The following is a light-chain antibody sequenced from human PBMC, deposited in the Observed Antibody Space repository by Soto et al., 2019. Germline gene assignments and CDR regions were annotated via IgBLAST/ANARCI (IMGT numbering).Light chain of an antibody. CDR2: DDD. CDR1: SSNIGGNS. CDR3: GSWESSLSAYV. V-gene: IGLV1-51*01. J-gene: IGLJ1*01. Sequence: VLTQLPSVSAAPVQQVTISFSGISSNIGGNSVSWYQQLPGTAPKLLIYDDDKRPSGIPDRFSGSKSGTSATLGITGFQTGDEADYYCGSWESSLSAYVFATGTKVTVL.